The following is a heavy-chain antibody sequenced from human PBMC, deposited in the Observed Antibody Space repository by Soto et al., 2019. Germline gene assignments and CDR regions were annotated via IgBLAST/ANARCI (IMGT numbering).Heavy chain of an antibody. V-gene: IGHV4-59*01. CDR3: ARDREDGYNYYFDY. D-gene: IGHD5-12*01. Sequence: KTSETLSLTCTVSGGSISSYYWSWIRQPPGKGLEWIGYIYYSGTTNYNPSLKSRVTISVDTSKNQFSLKLSSLTDADTAVYYCARDREDGYNYYFDYWGQGTLVTVSS. CDR2: IYYSGTT. CDR1: GGSISSYY. J-gene: IGHJ4*02.